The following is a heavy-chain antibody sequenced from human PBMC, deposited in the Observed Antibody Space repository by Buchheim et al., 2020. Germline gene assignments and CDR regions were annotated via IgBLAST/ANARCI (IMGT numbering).Heavy chain of an antibody. V-gene: IGHV4-39*01. Sequence: QLQLQESGPGLVKPSETLSLTCTVSGGSISSSSYYWGWIRQPPGKGLEWIGSIYYSGSTYYNPSLKSRVTISVDTSKNQFSLKLSSVTAADTAVYYCARHIYDFWSGYYYVPYYFDYWGQGTL. D-gene: IGHD3-3*01. CDR3: ARHIYDFWSGYYYVPYYFDY. CDR1: GGSISSSSYY. CDR2: IYYSGST. J-gene: IGHJ4*02.